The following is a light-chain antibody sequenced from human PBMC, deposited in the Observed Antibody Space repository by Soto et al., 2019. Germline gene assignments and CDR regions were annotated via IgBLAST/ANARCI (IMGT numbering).Light chain of an antibody. Sequence: IVIAQSRGTVYFSVGAGATITSRASQSVSRSYLGWYQQKPGQAPRLLMYGASIRAAGVPDRFSGSGSGTEFTLTISILEPEDLTVYYCNHYETFGQGPK. CDR3: NHYET. CDR2: GAS. CDR1: QSVSRSY. J-gene: IGKJ1*01. V-gene: IGKV3-20*01.